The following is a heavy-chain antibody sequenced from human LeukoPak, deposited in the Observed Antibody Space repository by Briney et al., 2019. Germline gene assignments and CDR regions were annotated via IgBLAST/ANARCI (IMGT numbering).Heavy chain of an antibody. D-gene: IGHD3-10*01. CDR3: ARDWSYHGSGSPDY. Sequence: GGSLRLSCAASGFTFSSYAMSWVRQAPGKGLEWVSAISGSGGSTYYADSVKGRFTISRDNSKNTLYLQMNSLRAEDTAVYYCARDWSYHGSGSPDYWGQGTLVTVSS. V-gene: IGHV3-23*01. CDR1: GFTFSSYA. J-gene: IGHJ4*02. CDR2: ISGSGGST.